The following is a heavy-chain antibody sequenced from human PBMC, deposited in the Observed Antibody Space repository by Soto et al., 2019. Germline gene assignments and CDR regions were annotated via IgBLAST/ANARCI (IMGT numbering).Heavy chain of an antibody. CDR2: IIPIFGTA. D-gene: IGHD2-21*02. CDR1: GGTFSSYA. Sequence: SVKVSCKASGGTFSSYAISWVRQAPGQGLEWMGGIIPIFGTANYAQKYQGRDTITADESTSTAYMELSSLRSDDTAVYYCAGGNGGNSGISDYWGQGTLVTVSS. J-gene: IGHJ4*02. V-gene: IGHV1-69*13. CDR3: AGGNGGNSGISDY.